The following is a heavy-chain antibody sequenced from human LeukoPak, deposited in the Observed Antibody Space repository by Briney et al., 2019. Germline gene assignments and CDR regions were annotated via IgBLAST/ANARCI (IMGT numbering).Heavy chain of an antibody. Sequence: GGSLRLSCAASGFTYSNYAMNWVRQAQGKGLEWVSAISSGGGTTYYADSVKGRFITSRDNSKNTLYLQMDSLRAEDTAIYYCTKAGIAVPATPDYWGQGTLVTVSS. CDR2: ISSGGGTT. J-gene: IGHJ4*02. V-gene: IGHV3-23*01. CDR1: GFTYSNYA. CDR3: TKAGIAVPATPDY. D-gene: IGHD6-19*01.